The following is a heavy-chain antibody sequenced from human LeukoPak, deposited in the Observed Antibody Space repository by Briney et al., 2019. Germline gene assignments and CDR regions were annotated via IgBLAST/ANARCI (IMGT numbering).Heavy chain of an antibody. Sequence: ASAKVSCKASGYPFISTGINWLRQAPGHGLEWMGWISPYNGNTNFAQQFQNRLTLTTDTSSRTSFMELKSLKYEDTATYYCARDHGGFWSGSAAFWGQGTLLTVSS. J-gene: IGHJ4*02. D-gene: IGHD3-3*01. CDR1: GYPFISTG. CDR3: ARDHGGFWSGSAAF. V-gene: IGHV1-18*01. CDR2: ISPYNGNT.